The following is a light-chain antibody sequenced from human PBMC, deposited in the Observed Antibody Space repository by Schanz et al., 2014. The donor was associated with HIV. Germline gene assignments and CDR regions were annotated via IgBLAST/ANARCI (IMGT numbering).Light chain of an antibody. V-gene: IGKV1-8*01. CDR3: QQYNSYPWT. CDR1: QDINTY. Sequence: AIRMTQSPSSLSASTGDRVTITCRASQDINTYLVWYQQKPGKAPKLLIYAASTLQSGVPSRFSGNVSGTDFTLTVSCLQSDDFATYYCQQYNSYPWTFGQGTKVEIK. CDR2: AAS. J-gene: IGKJ1*01.